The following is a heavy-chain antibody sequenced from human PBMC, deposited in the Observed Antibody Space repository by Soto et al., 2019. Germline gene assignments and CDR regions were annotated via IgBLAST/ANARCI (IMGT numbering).Heavy chain of an antibody. CDR2: INPNSGGT. J-gene: IGHJ6*03. D-gene: IGHD2-15*01. CDR1: GYTFTGYY. V-gene: IGHV1-2*04. Sequence: QVQLVQSGAEVKKPGASVKVSCKASGYTFTGYYMHWVRQAPGQGLEWMGWINPNSGGTNYAQKLQGWVTMTRDTSISTAYMELSRLRSDDTAVYYCARGDRGYCSGGSCYRHYYYYYMDVWGKGTTVTVSS. CDR3: ARGDRGYCSGGSCYRHYYYYYMDV.